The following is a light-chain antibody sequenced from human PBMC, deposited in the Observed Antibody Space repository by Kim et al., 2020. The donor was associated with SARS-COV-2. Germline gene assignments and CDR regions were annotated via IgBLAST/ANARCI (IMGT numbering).Light chain of an antibody. Sequence: ASVGDRVTITCRASQDIGNDLGWYQQSPGRAPQRLIYGASNLQSGVPSRFSGSGSESEFTLTINSLQPEDFATYFCLQHRTYPITFGQGTRLGIK. CDR2: GAS. V-gene: IGKV1-17*01. CDR1: QDIGND. J-gene: IGKJ5*01. CDR3: LQHRTYPIT.